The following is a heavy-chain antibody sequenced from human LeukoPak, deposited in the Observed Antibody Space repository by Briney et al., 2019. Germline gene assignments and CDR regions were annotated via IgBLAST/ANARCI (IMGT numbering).Heavy chain of an antibody. CDR3: AKDLRSGSYYMGLLGIYGMDV. Sequence: PPGTSLRLSCAASGFTFSSYGMHSVRQAPGKGLEWVVVISYDGSNKYYAASVKGRFTISRDNSKNTLYLQMNSLRAEDTAVYYCAKDLRSGSYYMGLLGIYGMDVWGQGTTVTVSS. D-gene: IGHD3-10*01. CDR1: GFTFSSYG. V-gene: IGHV3-30*18. CDR2: ISYDGSNK. J-gene: IGHJ6*02.